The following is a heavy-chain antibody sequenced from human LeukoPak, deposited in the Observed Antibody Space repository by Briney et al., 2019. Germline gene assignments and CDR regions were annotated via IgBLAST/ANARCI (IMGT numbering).Heavy chain of an antibody. D-gene: IGHD6-13*01. CDR1: GFTFGDYA. J-gene: IGHJ4*02. CDR3: TRSGYGSNWSYYFDY. V-gene: IGHV3-49*03. Sequence: GGSLRLSCTASGFTFGDYAMSWFRQAPEKGLEWVGVIRSKAYGGTTEYAASVKGRFTISRDDSKSIAYLEVNSLKTEDTAMYYCTRSGYGSNWSYYFDYWGQGTLVTVSS. CDR2: IRSKAYGGTT.